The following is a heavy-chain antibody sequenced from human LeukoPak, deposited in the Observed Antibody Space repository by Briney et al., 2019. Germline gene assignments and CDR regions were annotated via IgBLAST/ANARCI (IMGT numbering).Heavy chain of an antibody. CDR2: INHRGIT. CDR1: GGSFFGYH. J-gene: IGHJ4*02. D-gene: IGHD4-23*01. Sequence: PSETLSLICAVSGGSFFGYHWNWIRQVPGKGLEWIGEINHRGITNYNPSLKSRVTISVDTSKNQFSLRLRSVTAADTAVYYCARDPTTVITTPYYFDDWGQGTLVTVSS. V-gene: IGHV4-34*01. CDR3: ARDPTTVITTPYYFDD.